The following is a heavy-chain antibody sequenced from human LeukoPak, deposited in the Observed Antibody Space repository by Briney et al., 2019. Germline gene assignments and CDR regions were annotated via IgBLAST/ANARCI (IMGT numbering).Heavy chain of an antibody. CDR2: IYHSGSA. V-gene: IGHV4-59*01. D-gene: IGHD5-12*01. CDR1: GGSISSYY. J-gene: IGHJ4*02. Sequence: TSETLSLTCTVSGGSISSYYWSWIRQPPGKGLEWIGHIYHSGSANYSPSLKSRVTMSADTSKNQFSLKLTSVAAADTAVYYCARGGGGYAFDYWGQGTLVTDSS. CDR3: ARGGGGYAFDY.